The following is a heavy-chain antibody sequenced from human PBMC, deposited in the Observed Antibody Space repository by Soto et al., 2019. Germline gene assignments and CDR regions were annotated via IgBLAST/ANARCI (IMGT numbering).Heavy chain of an antibody. CDR1: EVKIGDFA. CDR3: TRTGIAAAGDSP. J-gene: IGHJ1*01. CDR2: IRSKVNSYAT. Sequence: GGPMRVPNTVAEVKIGDFAMHRISQASGKGLEWVGRIRSKVNSYATTYAASVKGRFTISRDDSKNTAYLQMNSLKTEDTAVYYCTRTGIAAAGDSPWGQGTLVTVSS. D-gene: IGHD6-13*01. V-gene: IGHV3-73*01.